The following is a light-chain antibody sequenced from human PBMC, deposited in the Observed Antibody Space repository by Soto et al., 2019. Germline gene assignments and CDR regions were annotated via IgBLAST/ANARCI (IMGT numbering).Light chain of an antibody. V-gene: IGKV1-39*01. CDR2: AAS. CDR3: QQSYTTPIT. Sequence: DIQMPQSPSTLSGSVGDRVTITCRASQTISSHLNWYQQKPGKAPNLLVYAASSLQSGVPSRFTGSGSGTDFTLTISSLQPEDFATYFCQQSYTTPITFGQGTRLEI. CDR1: QTISSH. J-gene: IGKJ5*01.